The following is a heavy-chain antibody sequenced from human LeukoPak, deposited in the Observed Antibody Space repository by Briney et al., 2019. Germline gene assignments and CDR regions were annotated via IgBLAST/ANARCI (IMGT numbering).Heavy chain of an antibody. D-gene: IGHD2-2*01. Sequence: SETLSLTCTVSGGSISSGSYYWSWIRQPAGKGLEWIGRIYTSGSTNYNPSLKSRVTISVDTSKNQFSLKLSSVTAADTAVYYCARGSTVPATANWGQGTLVTVSS. CDR1: GGSISSGSYY. V-gene: IGHV4-61*02. J-gene: IGHJ4*02. CDR2: IYTSGST. CDR3: ARGSTVPATAN.